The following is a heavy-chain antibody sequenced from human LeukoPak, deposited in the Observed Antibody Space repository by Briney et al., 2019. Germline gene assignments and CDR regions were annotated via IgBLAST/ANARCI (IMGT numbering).Heavy chain of an antibody. Sequence: GGSLRLSCAASGFTVSSNYMSWVRQAPGKGLEWVSVIYSGGSTYYADSVKGRFTISRDNSKNTLYLQMNSLRAEGTAVYYCVGYGSGSYYNYYMDVWGKGTTVTVSS. CDR1: GFTVSSNY. D-gene: IGHD3-10*01. V-gene: IGHV3-53*05. CDR2: IYSGGST. CDR3: VGYGSGSYYNYYMDV. J-gene: IGHJ6*03.